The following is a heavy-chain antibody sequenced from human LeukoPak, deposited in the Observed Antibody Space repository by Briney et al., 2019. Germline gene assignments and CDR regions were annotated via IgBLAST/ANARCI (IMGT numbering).Heavy chain of an antibody. CDR3: ARAVQPRLWYFDL. D-gene: IGHD6-13*01. V-gene: IGHV3-30*04. CDR1: GFTFSSYA. Sequence: PGRSLRLSCAASGFTFSSYAMHWVRQAPGKGLEWVAVISYDGSNKYYADSVKGRFTISRENSKDTLYLQMNSLRAEDTAVYYCARAVQPRLWYFDLWGRGTLVTVSS. J-gene: IGHJ2*01. CDR2: ISYDGSNK.